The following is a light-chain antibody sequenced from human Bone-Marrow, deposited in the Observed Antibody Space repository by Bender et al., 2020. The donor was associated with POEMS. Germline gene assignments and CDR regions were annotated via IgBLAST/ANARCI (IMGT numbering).Light chain of an antibody. CDR3: SSYAGSNIVV. Sequence: QSALTQPPSASGSPGQSLTISCTGTSSDVGGYNYVSWYQQHPGKAPKLMIYDVTNRPSGVSNRFSGSKSGNTASLTVSGLQADDEADYYCSSYAGSNIVVFGGGTKLTVL. CDR1: SSDVGGYNY. CDR2: DVT. J-gene: IGLJ2*01. V-gene: IGLV2-8*01.